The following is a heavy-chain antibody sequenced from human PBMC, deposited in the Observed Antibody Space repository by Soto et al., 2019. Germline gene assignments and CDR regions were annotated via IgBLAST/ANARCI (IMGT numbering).Heavy chain of an antibody. J-gene: IGHJ5*02. Sequence: SETLSLTWTVSGGSIGSGGYYWSWIRQHPGKGLEGIGYIYDRGSTYYNPSLKSRSTTSVETLKNHYSLTQSSVPAAAPAVYYCVRHLGYDSRGYYRKWLAPWGQGTLVTVSS. D-gene: IGHD3-22*01. CDR2: IYDRGST. CDR3: VRHLGYDSRGYYRKWLAP. CDR1: GGSIGSGGYY. V-gene: IGHV4-31*02.